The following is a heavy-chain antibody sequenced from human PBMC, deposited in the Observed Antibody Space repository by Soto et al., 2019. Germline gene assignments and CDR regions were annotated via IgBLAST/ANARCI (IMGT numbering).Heavy chain of an antibody. D-gene: IGHD1-26*01. J-gene: IGHJ4*02. CDR3: ARHSASWQGFDY. CDR1: GGSISSGGYY. V-gene: IGHV4-31*03. CDR2: IYYSGST. Sequence: QVQLQESGPGLVKPSQTLSLTCSVSGGSISSGGYYWSWVRQPPEKGREWIGYIYYSGSTNYNPPLKSGVITSVDTSSNRSSLDLRSGTAADTAIYYCARHSASWQGFDYWGQGTLVTVSS.